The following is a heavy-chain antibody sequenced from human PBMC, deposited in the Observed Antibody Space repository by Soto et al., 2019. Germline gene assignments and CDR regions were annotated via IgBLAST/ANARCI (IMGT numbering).Heavy chain of an antibody. CDR2: SHHSGST. Sequence: QVQLQESGPGLVKASQTLSLTCNVSGGSISSCGYYWTWIRQHPGKGLEWIGNSHHSGSTFYNPSLMSRVSIAVDTSKNQFSLKLSSVTAADSAVYFCVRGVLSWGPGTLVTVSS. CDR1: GGSISSCGYY. CDR3: VRGVLS. V-gene: IGHV4-31*03. J-gene: IGHJ1*01. D-gene: IGHD3-10*01.